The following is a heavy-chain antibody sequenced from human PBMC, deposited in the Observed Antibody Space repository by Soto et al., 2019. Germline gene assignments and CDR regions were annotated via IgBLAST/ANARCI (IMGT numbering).Heavy chain of an antibody. CDR1: DGSISSYY. J-gene: IGHJ5*01. V-gene: IGHV4-59*12. CDR2: IYSSGST. CDR3: ARSIDS. Sequence: SETLSLTCTVSDGSISSYYWSWIRQPPGKGLEWIGYIYSSGSTHYNPSLQSRVTISIDTSKNQVSLKVNSVTAADTAVYYCARSIDSWGQGTLVTVSS.